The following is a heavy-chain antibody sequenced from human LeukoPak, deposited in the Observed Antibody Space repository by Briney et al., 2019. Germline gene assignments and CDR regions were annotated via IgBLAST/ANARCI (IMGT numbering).Heavy chain of an antibody. J-gene: IGHJ4*02. CDR3: AKPRGSSWYVYYFDY. CDR2: ISNSGGRM. CDR1: GFIFSSHW. Sequence: GGSLRLSCAASGFIFSSHWMHWVRQAPGKGLEWVSVISNSGGRMYYADSVKGRFTISRDNSKNTLYLQMNSLRAEDTAVYYCAKPRGSSWYVYYFDYWGQGTLVTVSS. V-gene: IGHV3-23*01. D-gene: IGHD6-13*01.